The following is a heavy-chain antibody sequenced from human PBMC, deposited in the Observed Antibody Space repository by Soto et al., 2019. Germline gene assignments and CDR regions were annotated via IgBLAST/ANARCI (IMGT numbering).Heavy chain of an antibody. CDR3: ARDFMELLWFGELLTGHYYYYGMDV. Sequence: ASVKVSCKASGYTFTSYYMHWVRQAPGQGLEWMGIINPSGGSTSYAQKFQGRVTMTRDTSTSTVYMELSSLRSEDTAVYYCARDFMELLWFGELLTGHYYYYGMDVWGQETTVTVSS. CDR1: GYTFTSYY. CDR2: INPSGGST. D-gene: IGHD3-10*01. J-gene: IGHJ6*02. V-gene: IGHV1-46*01.